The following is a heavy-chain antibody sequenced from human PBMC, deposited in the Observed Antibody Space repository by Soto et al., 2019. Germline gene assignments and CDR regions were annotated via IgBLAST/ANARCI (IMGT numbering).Heavy chain of an antibody. CDR3: GRGGIYDDYAFDI. CDR1: GFTVSSNY. Sequence: GGSLRLSCAASGFTVSSNYMSWVRQAPGKGLEWASVIYSGGSTYYADSVKGRFTISRRNSKNTLYLQMNSLRAEDTAVVYCGRGGIYDDYAFDIWGQGTMVTVSS. J-gene: IGHJ3*02. CDR2: IYSGGST. D-gene: IGHD4-17*01. V-gene: IGHV3-66*01.